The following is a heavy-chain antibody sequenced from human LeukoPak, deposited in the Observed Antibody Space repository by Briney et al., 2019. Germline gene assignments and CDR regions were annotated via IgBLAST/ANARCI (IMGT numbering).Heavy chain of an antibody. V-gene: IGHV3-21*01. CDR2: ISSSSSYI. J-gene: IGHJ4*02. CDR1: GFTFSSYS. D-gene: IGHD6-6*01. Sequence: SGGSLRLSCAASGFTFSSYSMNWVRQAPGKGLEWVSSISSSSSYIYYADSGKGRFTISRDNAKNSLYLQMNSLRAEDTAVYYCARGISEYSSSEGDDYWGQGTLVTVSS. CDR3: ARGISEYSSSEGDDY.